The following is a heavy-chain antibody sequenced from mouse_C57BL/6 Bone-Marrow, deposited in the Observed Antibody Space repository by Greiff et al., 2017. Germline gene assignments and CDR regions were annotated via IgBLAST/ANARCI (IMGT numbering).Heavy chain of an antibody. CDR2: IYPGDGDT. V-gene: IGHV1-82*01. CDR1: GYAFSSSW. J-gene: IGHJ1*03. CDR3: GGAGSSYRYFDV. Sequence: QVQLQQSGPELVKPGASVKISCKASGYAFSSSWMNWVKQRPGKGLEWIGRIYPGDGDTNYNGKFKGKATLTADKSSTTAYMQLSSLTSEDSAVYFCGGAGSSYRYFDVWGTGTTVTVSS. D-gene: IGHD1-1*01.